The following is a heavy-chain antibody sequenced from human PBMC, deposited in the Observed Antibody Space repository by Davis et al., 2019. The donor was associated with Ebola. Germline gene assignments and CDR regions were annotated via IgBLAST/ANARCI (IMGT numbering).Heavy chain of an antibody. V-gene: IGHV1-46*03. J-gene: IGHJ5*02. CDR1: GYIFTSYY. Sequence: AASVKVSCKASGYIFTSYYMHWVRQAPGQGLEWMGRVNPAGGATDYAQKFQGRVTVTRDTSTRTVYMELSSLTSEDTAVYYCAREGLYMRDYIDLVYFDPWGQGTLVTVSS. CDR3: AREGLYMRDYIDLVYFDP. D-gene: IGHD4-11*01. CDR2: VNPAGGAT.